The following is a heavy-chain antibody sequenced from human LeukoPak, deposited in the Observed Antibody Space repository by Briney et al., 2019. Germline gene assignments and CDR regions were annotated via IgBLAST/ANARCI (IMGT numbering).Heavy chain of an antibody. CDR3: ATATVEMATRGAFDI. CDR2: IRYDGSNK. J-gene: IGHJ3*02. V-gene: IGHV3-30*02. CDR1: GFTFNSYG. Sequence: GGPLGLSCAASGFTFNSYGMHWVRQAPGKGLEWVAFIRYDGSNKYYADSVKGRFTISRDNSKNTLYLQMNSLRAEDTAVYYCATATVEMATRGAFDIWGQGTMVTVSS. D-gene: IGHD5-24*01.